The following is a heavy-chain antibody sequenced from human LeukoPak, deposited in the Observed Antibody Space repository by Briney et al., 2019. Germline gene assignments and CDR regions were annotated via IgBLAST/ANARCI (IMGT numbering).Heavy chain of an antibody. CDR1: GGSISSGGYY. J-gene: IGHJ4*02. Sequence: PSQTLSLTCTVSGGSISSGGYYWSWIRQPPGKGLEWIGYIYHSGSTYYNPSLKSRVTISVDTSKNQFSLKLSSVTAADTAVYYCASITIFGVVIDYWGQGTLVTVSS. CDR2: IYHSGST. D-gene: IGHD3-3*01. V-gene: IGHV4-30-2*01. CDR3: ASITIFGVVIDY.